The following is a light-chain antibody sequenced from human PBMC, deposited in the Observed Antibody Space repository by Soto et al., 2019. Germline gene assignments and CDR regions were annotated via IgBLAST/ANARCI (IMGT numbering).Light chain of an antibody. J-gene: IGKJ2*01. V-gene: IGKV3-15*01. CDR2: GAS. CDR1: QSVSSN. CDR3: QQYHNCPPYT. Sequence: EIVMTQSPATLSVSPGERASLSCRASQSVSSNLAWYQQRPGQAPRLLIYGASNRATGIPARFSGSGSGTEFTLTISSLQSEDFAIYYCQQYHNCPPYTFGQGTKLEIK.